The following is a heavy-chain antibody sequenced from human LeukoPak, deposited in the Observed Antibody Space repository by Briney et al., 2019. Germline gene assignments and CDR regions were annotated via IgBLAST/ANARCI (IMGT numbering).Heavy chain of an antibody. CDR1: GFSFSGFG. D-gene: IGHD2-21*01. J-gene: IGHJ6*03. CDR2: IGSSGSAGGNI. V-gene: IGHV3-48*02. CDR3: ARAPTPYFTYYMDV. Sequence: QPGGSLRLSCVASGFSFSGFGMNWVRQAPGKGLEWISYIGSSGSAGGNIYYAVSVKGRFTVSRDNAKDSLFLQMNSLQDADTAVYYCARAPTPYFTYYMDVWGKGTTVTVSS.